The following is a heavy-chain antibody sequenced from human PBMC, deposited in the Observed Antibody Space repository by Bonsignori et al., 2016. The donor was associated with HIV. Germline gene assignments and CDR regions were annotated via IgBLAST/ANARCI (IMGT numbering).Heavy chain of an antibody. Sequence: WVRQAPGQGLEWMGWINPSSGGTNYAQRFQGRVTMTRDTSISTAYMELSRLRSDDTAVYYCARNSVEVRYFDWLSLGTAGYLDYWGQGTLVTVSS. D-gene: IGHD3-9*01. J-gene: IGHJ4*02. CDR3: ARNSVEVRYFDWLSLGTAGYLDY. CDR2: INPSSGGT. V-gene: IGHV1-2*02.